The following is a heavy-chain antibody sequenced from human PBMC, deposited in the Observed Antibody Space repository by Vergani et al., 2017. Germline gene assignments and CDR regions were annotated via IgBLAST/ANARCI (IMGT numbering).Heavy chain of an antibody. CDR3: ARDGSSSQSFYYYYYMDV. CDR2: ISYDGSNK. V-gene: IGHV3-30*01. D-gene: IGHD6-6*01. Sequence: VQLVESGGGVVRPGGSLRLSCAASGFTFSSYAMHWVRQAPGKGLEWVAVISYDGSNKYYADSVKGRFTISRDNSKNTLYLQMNSLRAEDTAVYYCARDGSSSQSFYYYYYMDVWGKGTTVTVSS. J-gene: IGHJ6*03. CDR1: GFTFSSYA.